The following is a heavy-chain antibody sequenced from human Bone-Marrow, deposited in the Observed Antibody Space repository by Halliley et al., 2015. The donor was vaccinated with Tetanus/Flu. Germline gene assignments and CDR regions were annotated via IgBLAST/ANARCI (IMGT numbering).Heavy chain of an antibody. CDR2: IYHLGST. CDR3: VRDLAAGAINYHHDEMDV. D-gene: IGHD2-15*01. CDR1: GGSISRFY. J-gene: IGHJ6*02. V-gene: IGHV4-59*12. Sequence: TLSLTCSVSGGSISRFYWSWIRQPPGKGLEWVGYIYHLGSTSYNPSLKSRVTMSVDTSKSQFSLNLTSVTAADTAVYYCVRDLAAGAINYHHDEMDVWGQGTTVTVSS.